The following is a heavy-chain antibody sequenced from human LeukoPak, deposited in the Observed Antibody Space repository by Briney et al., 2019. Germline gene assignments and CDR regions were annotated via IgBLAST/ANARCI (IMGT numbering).Heavy chain of an antibody. CDR1: GGSISTDY. D-gene: IGHD3-22*01. CDR3: ARARDDSSGYYRYYFDY. CDR2: IYSSGST. V-gene: IGHV4-59*01. J-gene: IGHJ4*02. Sequence: SETLSLTCTVSGGSISTDYWSWIRQPPGKGLEWIGYIYSSGSTNYNPSLKSRVTISVDTSKNQFSLKLSSVTAADTAVYYCARARDDSSGYYRYYFDYWGQGTLVTASS.